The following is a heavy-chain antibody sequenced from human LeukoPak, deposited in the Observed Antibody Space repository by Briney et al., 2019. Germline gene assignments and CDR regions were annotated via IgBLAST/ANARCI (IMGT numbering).Heavy chain of an antibody. Sequence: SETLSLTCSVSDGSINSYYWNWIRRPPGKGLEWIGYIYYNGNTNYSPSLKSRVTMSVDTSKNLFSLKVSSVTAADTAVYYCARGGLVWDIVVVPAATRDNWFDPLGQGTLVTVSS. CDR3: ARGGLVWDIVVVPAATRDNWFDP. D-gene: IGHD2-2*01. CDR1: DGSINSYY. CDR2: IYYNGNT. V-gene: IGHV4-59*01. J-gene: IGHJ5*02.